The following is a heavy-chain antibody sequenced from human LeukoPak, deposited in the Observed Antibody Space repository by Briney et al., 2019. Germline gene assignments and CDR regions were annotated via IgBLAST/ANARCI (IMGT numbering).Heavy chain of an antibody. Sequence: GGSLRLSCAASGFTFSSYAMTWVRQAPGKGLEWVSDISGNGDITYYADSVKGRFTISRDNSKNTLYLQMNSLRAEDTAVYYCAKNDAQLLIYYFDYWGQGTLVTVSS. V-gene: IGHV3-23*01. J-gene: IGHJ4*02. CDR1: GFTFSSYA. CDR3: AKNDAQLLIYYFDY. D-gene: IGHD6-13*01. CDR2: ISGNGDIT.